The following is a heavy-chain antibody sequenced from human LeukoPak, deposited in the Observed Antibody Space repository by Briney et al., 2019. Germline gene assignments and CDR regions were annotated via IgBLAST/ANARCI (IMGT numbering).Heavy chain of an antibody. CDR3: VRSPIGASAY. CDR1: GYTFSDSY. CDR2: ISPINGDT. J-gene: IGHJ4*02. Sequence: ASVKVSCKPSGYTFSDSYIHWVRQARGVGLQWMGWISPINGDTNCAEDFQGRVTMTRDTSIRTAYMELTRLTLNDTAVYYCVRSPIGASAYWGRGTLVTVSS. V-gene: IGHV1-2*02. D-gene: IGHD3-10*01.